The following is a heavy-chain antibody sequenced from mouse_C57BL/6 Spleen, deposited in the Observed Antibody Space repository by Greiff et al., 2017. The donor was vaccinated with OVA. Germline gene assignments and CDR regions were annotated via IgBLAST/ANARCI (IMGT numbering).Heavy chain of an antibody. J-gene: IGHJ3*01. CDR1: GYTFTSYW. Sequence: QQSCKASGYTFTSYWMHWVKQRPGQGLEWIGEIDPSDSYTNYNQKFKGKSTLTVDKSSSTAYMQLSSLTSEDSAVYYCARGERGFAYWGQGTLVTVSA. V-gene: IGHV1-69*01. CDR2: IDPSDSYT. CDR3: ARGERGFAY.